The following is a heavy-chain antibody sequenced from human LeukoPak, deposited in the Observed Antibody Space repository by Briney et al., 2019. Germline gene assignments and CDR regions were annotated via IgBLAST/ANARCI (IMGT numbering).Heavy chain of an antibody. J-gene: IGHJ5*02. Sequence: ASVRVSCKASGYTFTGYTLHWVRHAPGQGLEWMGWINPNSGDTKYGRNFQGRVTMTRDTSISTASMELSGVTFEDTALYYCARALQFSGYDLHNWFDPWGQGTLVTVSS. D-gene: IGHD5-12*01. CDR1: GYTFTGYT. V-gene: IGHV1-2*02. CDR3: ARALQFSGYDLHNWFDP. CDR2: INPNSGDT.